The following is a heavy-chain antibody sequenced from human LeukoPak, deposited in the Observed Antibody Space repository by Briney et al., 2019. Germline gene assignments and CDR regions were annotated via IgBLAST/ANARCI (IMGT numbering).Heavy chain of an antibody. CDR3: AKAYDSSGYYRRGAFDI. J-gene: IGHJ3*02. Sequence: GGSLRLSCAASGLTFSSYAMSWARQAPGKGLEWVSAISGSGGSTYYADSVKGRFTISRDNSKNTLYLQMNSLRAEDTAVYYCAKAYDSSGYYRRGAFDIWGQGTMVTVSS. CDR1: GLTFSSYA. CDR2: ISGSGGST. V-gene: IGHV3-23*01. D-gene: IGHD3-22*01.